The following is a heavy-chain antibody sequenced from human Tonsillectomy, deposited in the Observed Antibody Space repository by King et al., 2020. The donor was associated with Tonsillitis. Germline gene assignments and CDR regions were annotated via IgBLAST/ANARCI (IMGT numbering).Heavy chain of an antibody. J-gene: IGHJ4*02. CDR2: ISGSGSTI. CDR1: GFTFTNYE. Sequence: QLVQSGGGLVQPGGSLRLSCAVSGFTFTNYEMNWVRQAPGKGLEGGSYISGSGSTIYYADSVRGRFTISRDDAKNSLYLQMDSLRAEDTALYYCAGVGLSTSFGVDIPGRYFDYWGQGTLVTVYS. CDR3: AGVGLSTSFGVDIPGRYFDY. V-gene: IGHV3-48*03. D-gene: IGHD3-3*01.